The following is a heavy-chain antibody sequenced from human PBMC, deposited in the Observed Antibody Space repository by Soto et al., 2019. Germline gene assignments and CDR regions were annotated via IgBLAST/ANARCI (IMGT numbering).Heavy chain of an antibody. CDR1: GGSISSGDYY. J-gene: IGHJ3*02. V-gene: IGHV4-30-4*01. D-gene: IGHD2-2*01. Sequence: SEALSLTCTVSGGSISSGDYYWSWIRQPPGKGLEWIGYIYYSGSTYYNPSLKSRVTISVDTSKNQFSLKLSSVTAADTAVYYCARDYGYCISTSCYGVAFDIWGQGTMVTVSS. CDR2: IYYSGST. CDR3: ARDYGYCISTSCYGVAFDI.